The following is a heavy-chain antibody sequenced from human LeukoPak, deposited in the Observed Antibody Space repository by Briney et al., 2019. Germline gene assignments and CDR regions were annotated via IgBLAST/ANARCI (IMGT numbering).Heavy chain of an antibody. Sequence: SQTLSLTCAISGDSVSSNSAAWNWIRQSPSRGLEWLVRTYYRSKWYNDYAVSVKSRITINPDTSKNQFSLQLNSVTPEDTAVYYCARELMVYGNYYYYGMDVWGQGTTVTVSS. CDR2: TYYRSKWYN. D-gene: IGHD2-8*01. J-gene: IGHJ6*02. CDR3: ARELMVYGNYYYYGMDV. CDR1: GDSVSSNSAA. V-gene: IGHV6-1*01.